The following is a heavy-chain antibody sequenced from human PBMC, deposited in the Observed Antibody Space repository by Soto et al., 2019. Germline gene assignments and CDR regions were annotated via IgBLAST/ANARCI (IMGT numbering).Heavy chain of an antibody. D-gene: IGHD1-1*01. CDR2: ISYDGINT. CDR1: GFTFSSYG. CDR3: AKSVYNWNDGFFDY. J-gene: IGHJ4*02. Sequence: QVQLVESGGGVVQPGRSLRLSCAASGFTFSSYGMHWVRQAPGKGLEWVAGISYDGINTYYADSVKGRFTISRDNSKNTLYLQMNSLRAEDSAVYYCAKSVYNWNDGFFDYWGQGTLVTVSS. V-gene: IGHV3-30*18.